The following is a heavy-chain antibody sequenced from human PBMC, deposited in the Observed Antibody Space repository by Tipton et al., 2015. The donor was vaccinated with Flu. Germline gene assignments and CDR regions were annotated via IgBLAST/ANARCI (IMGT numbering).Heavy chain of an antibody. CDR2: IYSGGST. Sequence: SLRLSCAASGFSVSRNYMNWVRQAPGKGLEWVSVIYSGGSTDYADSVKGRFTISRDNSKNTLYLQMNSLRAEDTAVYYCGTYCGGDCYRAPIYYYGLDVWGQGTTVTASS. D-gene: IGHD2-21*02. CDR3: GTYCGGDCYRAPIYYYGLDV. CDR1: GFSVSRNY. J-gene: IGHJ6*02. V-gene: IGHV3-53*01.